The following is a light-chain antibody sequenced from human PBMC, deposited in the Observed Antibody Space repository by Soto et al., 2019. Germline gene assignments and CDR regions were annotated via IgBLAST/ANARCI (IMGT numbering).Light chain of an antibody. Sequence: QSVLTQPPSVSGAPGQRVTISCTGSSSNIGAGYDVHWYQQLPGTAPKLLIHGNSNRPSGVPDRFSGSKSGTSASLAITGVQAEDEADYYCQSYDTRLSGYVFGTGNKVT. V-gene: IGLV1-40*01. CDR3: QSYDTRLSGYV. J-gene: IGLJ1*01. CDR2: GNS. CDR1: SSNIGAGYD.